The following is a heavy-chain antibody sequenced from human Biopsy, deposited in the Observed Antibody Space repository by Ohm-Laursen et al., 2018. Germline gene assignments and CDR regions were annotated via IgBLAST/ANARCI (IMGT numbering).Heavy chain of an antibody. J-gene: IGHJ4*02. CDR1: GFTFSSYS. CDR2: ITGSSSTI. Sequence: SLRLSCAASGFTFSSYSMNWVRQAPGKGLEWISYITGSSSTIYYTDSVKGRFTISRDNSKNALYLQMNSLRPADTAKYYCVRGLAYWGQGTLVTVSS. CDR3: VRGLAY. V-gene: IGHV3-48*04.